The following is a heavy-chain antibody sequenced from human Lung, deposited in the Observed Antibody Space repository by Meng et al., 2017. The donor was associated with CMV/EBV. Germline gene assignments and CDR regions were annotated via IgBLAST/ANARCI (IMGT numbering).Heavy chain of an antibody. CDR2: IYPDDSDT. D-gene: IGHD4-23*01. J-gene: IGHJ6*02. Sequence: SXKGSGYRFTSYWIGWVRQMPGKGLDWMGIIYPDDSDTRYSPSFQGQVTISADKSISTAYLQWRSLKASDTAIYYCARLGVTRAVGYSYYAMGVWXQGDXVTVSS. V-gene: IGHV5-51*01. CDR1: GYRFTSYW. CDR3: ARLGVTRAVGYSYYAMGV.